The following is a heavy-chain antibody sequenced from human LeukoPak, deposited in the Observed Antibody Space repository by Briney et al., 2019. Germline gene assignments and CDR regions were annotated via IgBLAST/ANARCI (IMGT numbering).Heavy chain of an antibody. Sequence: PSGTLSLTCTVSGGSISSYYWSWIRQPPGKGLEWIGYIYYSGSTNYNPSLKSRVTISVDTSKNQFSLKLSSVTAADTAVYYCASYGDSRQARTDWYFDLWGRGTLVTVSS. V-gene: IGHV4-59*01. CDR1: GGSISSYY. D-gene: IGHD4-17*01. CDR2: IYYSGST. J-gene: IGHJ2*01. CDR3: ASYGDSRQARTDWYFDL.